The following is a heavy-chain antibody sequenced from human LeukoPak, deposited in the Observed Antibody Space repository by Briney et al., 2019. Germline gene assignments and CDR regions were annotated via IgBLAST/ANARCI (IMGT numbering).Heavy chain of an antibody. Sequence: ASVKVSCKASGYTFISYGINWVRQAPGQGLEWMGWINPNSGGTNYAQKFQGRVTMTRDTSISTAYMELSRLRSDDTAVYYCARDRFSGSYPLDYWGQGTLVTVSS. CDR3: ARDRFSGSYPLDY. CDR2: INPNSGGT. D-gene: IGHD1-26*01. J-gene: IGHJ4*02. CDR1: GYTFISYG. V-gene: IGHV1-2*02.